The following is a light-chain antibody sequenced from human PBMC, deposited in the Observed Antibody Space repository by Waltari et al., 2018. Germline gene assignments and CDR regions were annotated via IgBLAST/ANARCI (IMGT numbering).Light chain of an antibody. CDR3: AAWDDNLHGPV. CDR1: SSNMRTNS. Sequence: QSVLTQPPSASGTPGQRVTISCSGSSSNMRTNSAHWYQHIPGTAPRLLIYRNEPRPSGVPDRFSGSKSGTSASLAISGLQSEDEANYYCAAWDDNLHGPVFGGGTKLTVL. V-gene: IGLV1-44*01. CDR2: RNE. J-gene: IGLJ3*02.